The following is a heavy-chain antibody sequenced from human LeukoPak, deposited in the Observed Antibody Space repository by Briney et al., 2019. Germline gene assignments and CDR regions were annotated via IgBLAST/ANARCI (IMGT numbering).Heavy chain of an antibody. D-gene: IGHD2-2*03. J-gene: IGHJ4*01. CDR1: GDSFNRYF. CDR2: VNYRAST. Sequence: SETLSLTCAVYGDSFNRYFWSWLRQSPGRGLEWTGEVNYRASTLYSPSVKTRVTVSVDTSKNQISLALKSVTAADTATYFCARGSAFDGHCAAGACSAAYFDHWGPGTPVIVTA. V-gene: IGHV4-34*09. CDR3: ARGSAFDGHCAAGACSAAYFDH.